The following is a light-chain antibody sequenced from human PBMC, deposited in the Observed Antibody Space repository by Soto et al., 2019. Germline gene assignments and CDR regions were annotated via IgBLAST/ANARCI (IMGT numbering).Light chain of an antibody. CDR2: GAS. Sequence: EIVLTQSPGTLSLSPGERATLSCRASQSVSSNYLAWYQQKPGQAPRLLIYGASSRATGIPERFSGSGSGTDFTLTISRLEPEDFAVYYCQQYGSSSYTFGQGTKLEIK. V-gene: IGKV3-20*01. CDR3: QQYGSSSYT. CDR1: QSVSSNY. J-gene: IGKJ2*01.